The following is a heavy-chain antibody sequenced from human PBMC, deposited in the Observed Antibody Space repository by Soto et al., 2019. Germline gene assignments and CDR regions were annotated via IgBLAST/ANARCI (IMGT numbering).Heavy chain of an antibody. V-gene: IGHV4-38-2*01. Sequence: PSETLSLTCAVSGYSISSGYYWGWIRQPPGKGLEWIGSIYHSGSTYYNPSLKSRVTISVYTSKNQFSLKLSSVTAADTAVYYCARGGSSGWYQDFDYWGQGTLVTVSS. CDR3: ARGGSSGWYQDFDY. CDR1: GYSISSGYY. J-gene: IGHJ4*02. D-gene: IGHD6-19*01. CDR2: IYHSGST.